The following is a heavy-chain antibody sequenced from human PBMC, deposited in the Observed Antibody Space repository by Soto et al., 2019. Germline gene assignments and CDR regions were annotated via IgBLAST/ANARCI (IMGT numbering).Heavy chain of an antibody. D-gene: IGHD6-13*01. CDR2: ISGSGVST. J-gene: IGHJ4*02. V-gene: IGHV3-23*01. Sequence: EVQLLESGGGLVQPGGSLRLSCAASGFTFSSYAMSWVRQAPGKGLEWVSAISGSGVSTYYADSVKGRFTISRDNTKNTLYLQMNSLRAEDTAVYYCAKEHHYSSSWSEFDYWGQGTLVTVSS. CDR1: GFTFSSYA. CDR3: AKEHHYSSSWSEFDY.